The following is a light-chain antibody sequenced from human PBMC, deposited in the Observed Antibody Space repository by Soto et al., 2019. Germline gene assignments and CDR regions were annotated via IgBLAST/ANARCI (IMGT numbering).Light chain of an antibody. CDR3: QQYFSFPWT. J-gene: IGKJ1*01. V-gene: IGKV4-1*01. CDR1: QSVLYSSNNKNY. Sequence: DIVMTQSPDSLAVSLGERATINCESSQSVLYSSNNKNYLAWYQQKPGQPPKLLIYWASTRESGVPDRFGGSGSGTDFTLTISSLQAEDVAVYYCQQYFSFPWTFGQGTKVEIK. CDR2: WAS.